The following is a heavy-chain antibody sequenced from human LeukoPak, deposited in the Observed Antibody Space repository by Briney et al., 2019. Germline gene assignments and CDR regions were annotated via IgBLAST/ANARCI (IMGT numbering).Heavy chain of an antibody. J-gene: IGHJ4*02. CDR2: ISGSGGTT. D-gene: IGHD2/OR15-2a*01. Sequence: GGSLRLSCTASGFTFRNYAMTWVRLAPGKGLEWVSTISGSGGTTYYADSVKGRLSISRDNSKNTLSLQMNSLRAEDTAVYYCAKPSSIVIVPTALQRSLDYWGQGALVTVSS. CDR3: AKPSSIVIVPTALQRSLDY. V-gene: IGHV3-23*01. CDR1: GFTFRNYA.